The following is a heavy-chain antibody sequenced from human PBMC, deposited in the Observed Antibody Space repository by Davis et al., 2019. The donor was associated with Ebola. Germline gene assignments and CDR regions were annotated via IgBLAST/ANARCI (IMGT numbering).Heavy chain of an antibody. CDR1: GFVFRNYV. Sequence: GESLKISCAASGFVFRNYVMSWVRQAPGKGLEWVSTLGTSADTYYADSVKGRFTISRDNSKNTLYLHMNSLRAEDTAVYHCARGGYYDSSGYSHAAFDIWGQGTMVTVSS. CDR2: LGTSADT. V-gene: IGHV3-23*01. D-gene: IGHD3-22*01. J-gene: IGHJ3*02. CDR3: ARGGYYDSSGYSHAAFDI.